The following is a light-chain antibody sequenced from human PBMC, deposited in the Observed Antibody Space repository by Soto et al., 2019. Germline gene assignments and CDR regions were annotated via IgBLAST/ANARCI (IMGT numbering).Light chain of an antibody. CDR1: SSDVGGYNY. CDR2: EVS. J-gene: IGLJ1*01. CDR3: SSYAGSNIYV. V-gene: IGLV2-8*01. Sequence: QSVLTQHPSASGSPGQSVTISCTGTSSDVGGYNYVSWYQQHPGKAPKLMIYEVSKRPSGVPDRFSGSKSGNTASLTVSGLQAEDEADYYCSSYAGSNIYVFGTGTKLTVL.